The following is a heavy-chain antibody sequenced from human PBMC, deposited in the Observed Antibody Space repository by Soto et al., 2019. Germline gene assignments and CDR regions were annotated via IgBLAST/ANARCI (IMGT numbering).Heavy chain of an antibody. CDR2: ISPYNGNT. J-gene: IGHJ4*02. D-gene: IGHD2-15*01. CDR3: ASPGYCSGGSCLTTNLDY. CDR1: GYTFTSSG. V-gene: IGHV1-18*04. Sequence: ASVKVSCKASGYTFTSSGISWVRQAPGQGLEWMGWISPYNGNTNYAQKLQGRVTMTTDTSTSTAYMELRSLRSDDTAVYYCASPGYCSGGSCLTTNLDYWGQGTLVTVSS.